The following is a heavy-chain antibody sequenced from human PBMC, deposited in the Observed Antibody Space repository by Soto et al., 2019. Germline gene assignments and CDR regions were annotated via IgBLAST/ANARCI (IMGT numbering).Heavy chain of an antibody. D-gene: IGHD3-22*01. CDR1: GFTFSSYS. CDR3: ATGPYYYDSSGYYPSYYYYYGMDV. Sequence: PGGSLRLSCAASGFTFSSYSMNWVRQAPGKGLEWVSSISSSSSYIYCADSVKGRFTISRDNAKNSLYLQMNSLRAEDTAVYYCATGPYYYDSSGYYPSYYYYYGMDVWGQGTTVTVSS. CDR2: ISSSSSYI. V-gene: IGHV3-21*01. J-gene: IGHJ6*02.